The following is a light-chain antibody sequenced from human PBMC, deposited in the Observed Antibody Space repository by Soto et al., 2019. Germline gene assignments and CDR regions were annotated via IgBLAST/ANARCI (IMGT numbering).Light chain of an antibody. CDR3: QQSYSTPPIT. J-gene: IGKJ5*01. CDR1: QSVSSSY. CDR2: GAS. V-gene: IGKV3-20*01. Sequence: PGERVTLSCRASQSVSSSYLTWYQQKPGQAPRLLIYGASTRATSIPARFSGSGSGTDFTLTISRLEPEDFATYYCQQSYSTPPITFGQGTRLEIK.